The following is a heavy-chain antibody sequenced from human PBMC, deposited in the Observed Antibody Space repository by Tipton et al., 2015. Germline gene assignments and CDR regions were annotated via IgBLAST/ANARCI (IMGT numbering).Heavy chain of an antibody. V-gene: IGHV3-30*18. J-gene: IGHJ6*02. CDR3: AKDRLPFTTYGMDV. CDR1: GFIFSNFG. Sequence: SLRLSCATSGFIFSNFGMHWVRQAPGKGLEWVAVMSYDGSNQYYADSVKGRLTISRDNSNNTLYLQMNSLRIEDTAVYYCAKDRLPFTTYGMDVWGQGTTVTVSS. D-gene: IGHD3-3*01. CDR2: MSYDGSNQ.